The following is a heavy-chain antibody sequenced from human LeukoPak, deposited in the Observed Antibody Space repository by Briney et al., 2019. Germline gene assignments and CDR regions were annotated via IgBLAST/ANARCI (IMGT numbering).Heavy chain of an antibody. CDR2: INPNSGGT. J-gene: IGHJ6*03. CDR3: ARGHPTGYSSSWYPNYYYYYMDV. Sequence: ASVKVSCKASGYTFTGYYMHWVRQAPGQGLEWMGWINPNSGGTNYAQKFQGRVTMTRDTSISTAYMELSRLRSDDTAVYYCARGHPTGYSSSWYPNYYYYYMDVWGKGTTVTVSS. D-gene: IGHD6-13*01. CDR1: GYTFTGYY. V-gene: IGHV1-2*02.